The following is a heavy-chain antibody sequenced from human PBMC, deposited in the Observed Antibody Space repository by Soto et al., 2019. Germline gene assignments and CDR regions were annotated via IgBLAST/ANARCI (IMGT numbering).Heavy chain of an antibody. CDR2: IIPIFGTA. CDR3: ARSPYYYDSSGYHYDAFDI. Sequence: SVKVSCKASGGTFSSYAISWVRQAPGQGLEWMGGIIPIFGTANYAQKFQGRVTITADESTSTAYMELSSLRSEDTAVYYCARSPYYYDSSGYHYDAFDIWGQGTMVTVSS. D-gene: IGHD3-22*01. J-gene: IGHJ3*02. V-gene: IGHV1-69*13. CDR1: GGTFSSYA.